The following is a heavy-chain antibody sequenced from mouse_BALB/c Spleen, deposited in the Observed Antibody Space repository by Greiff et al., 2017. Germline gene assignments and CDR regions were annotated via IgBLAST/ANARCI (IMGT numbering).Heavy chain of an antibody. Sequence: EVKLVESGGGLVQPGGSMKLSCVASGFTFSSYWMSWVRQSPEKGLEWVAEIRLKSDNYATHYAESVKGKFTISRDDSKSRLYLQMNSLRAEDTGIYYCTRPSPTLFAYWGQGTLVTVSA. CDR1: GFTFSSYW. D-gene: IGHD1-2*01. J-gene: IGHJ3*01. V-gene: IGHV6-6*02. CDR2: IRLKSDNYAT. CDR3: TRPSPTLFAY.